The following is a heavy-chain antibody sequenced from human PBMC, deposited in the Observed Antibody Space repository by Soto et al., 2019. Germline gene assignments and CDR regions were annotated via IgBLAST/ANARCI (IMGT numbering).Heavy chain of an antibody. Sequence: QVQLVQSGAEVKKPGSSVKVSCKASGGTFSSYAITWVRQAPGQGLEWMGGIIPIFGTANYAQKFQGRVTITADESTSTAKMELSSLRSEDTAVYYCARDRGPSSGYYPYWFDPWGQGTLVTVSS. J-gene: IGHJ5*02. V-gene: IGHV1-69*12. CDR2: IIPIFGTA. D-gene: IGHD3-22*01. CDR3: ARDRGPSSGYYPYWFDP. CDR1: GGTFSSYA.